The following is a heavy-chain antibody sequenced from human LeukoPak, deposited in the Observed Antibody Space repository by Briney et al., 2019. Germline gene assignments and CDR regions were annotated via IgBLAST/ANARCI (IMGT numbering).Heavy chain of an antibody. CDR1: GFTFSDYY. V-gene: IGHV3-11*04. CDR2: ISSSGSTI. CDR3: ARQGVVVWRNWFDP. Sequence: PGGSLRLSCAASGFTFSDYYMSWIRQAPGKGLEWVSYISSSGSTIYYADSVKGRFTISRDNAKNSLYLQMNSLRAEDTAVYYCARQGVVVWRNWFDPWGQGTLVTVSS. D-gene: IGHD2-15*01. J-gene: IGHJ5*02.